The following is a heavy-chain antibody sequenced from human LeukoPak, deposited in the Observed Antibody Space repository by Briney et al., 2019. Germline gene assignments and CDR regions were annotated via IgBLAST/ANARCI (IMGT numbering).Heavy chain of an antibody. CDR3: AREDSSCYYY. Sequence: QSGGSLRLFCAASGFRFSSYWMAWLRQAPGKGLEGVARKKHDGTEKFFVDSVKGRLTISKANSKKSLYLQMNSLRADDTAVYCCAREDSSCYYYWGQGTLVTVSS. CDR1: GFRFSSYW. V-gene: IGHV3-7*03. J-gene: IGHJ4*02. CDR2: KKHDGTEK. D-gene: IGHD6-13*01.